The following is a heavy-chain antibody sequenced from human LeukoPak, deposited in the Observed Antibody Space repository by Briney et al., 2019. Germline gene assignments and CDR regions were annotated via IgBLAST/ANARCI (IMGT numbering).Heavy chain of an antibody. CDR3: AKAGAQRYYDS. J-gene: IGHJ3*01. V-gene: IGHV3-23*01. CDR2: ISGAGTST. CDR1: GFTFSIYD. Sequence: GGSLRLSCAASGFTFSIYDMTWVRQAPGKGLERVSAISGAGTSTYYADSVKGRFTISRDNSKNTLYLQMNSLRGEDTAVYYCAKAGAQRYYDSWGQGTMVTV. D-gene: IGHD3-22*01.